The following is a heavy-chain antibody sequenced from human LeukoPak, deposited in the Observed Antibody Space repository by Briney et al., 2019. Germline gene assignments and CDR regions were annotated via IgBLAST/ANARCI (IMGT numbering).Heavy chain of an antibody. CDR3: AREQLVGAGGRWFDP. CDR2: INPNSGGT. Sequence: AASVKVSCKASGYIITGYYLHWVRQAPGQGLEWMGRINPNSGGTDYAQIFQGRVTMTRDTSINTAYMELNRLTSDDTAVYFCAREQLVGAGGRWFDPWGQGTLVTVSS. D-gene: IGHD1-1*01. CDR1: GYIITGYY. J-gene: IGHJ5*02. V-gene: IGHV1-2*06.